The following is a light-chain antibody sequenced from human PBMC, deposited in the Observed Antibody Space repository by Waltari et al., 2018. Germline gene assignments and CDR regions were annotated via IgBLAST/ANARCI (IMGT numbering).Light chain of an antibody. CDR3: SSYTTGNTVI. V-gene: IGLV2-14*03. J-gene: IGLJ2*01. CDR1: SSDVGGYHY. CDR2: AVA. Sequence: QSALTQPASVSGSPGQSVTITCTGSSSDVGGYHYVSWYQQRPDTAPKLIIFAVADRPSWISSRFSGSKSGSTASLTISGPQPEDEADYYCSSYTTGNTVIFGGGTKLTV.